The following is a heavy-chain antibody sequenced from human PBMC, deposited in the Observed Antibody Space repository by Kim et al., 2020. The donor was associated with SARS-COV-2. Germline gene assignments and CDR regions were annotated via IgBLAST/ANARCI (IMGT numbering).Heavy chain of an antibody. CDR3: ARTVTVTQYYFDY. J-gene: IGHJ4*02. CDR2: IYHSGST. D-gene: IGHD4-17*01. Sequence: LRETLSLTCAVSGGSISSSNWWSWVRQPTGKGLEWIGEIYHSGSTNYNPSLKSRVTISVDKSKNQFSLKLSSVTAADTAVYYCARTVTVTQYYFDYWGQGTLVTVSS. V-gene: IGHV4-4*02. CDR1: GGSISSSNW.